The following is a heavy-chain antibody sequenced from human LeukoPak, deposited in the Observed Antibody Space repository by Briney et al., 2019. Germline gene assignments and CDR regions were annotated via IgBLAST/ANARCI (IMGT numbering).Heavy chain of an antibody. CDR1: GGSISSYY. Sequence: PSETLSLTCTVSGGSISSYYWSWIRQPPGKGLEWIGYIYYSGSTNYNPSLKSRVTISVDTSKNQYSLKLSSVTAADTAVYYCAGATTGTTNWFDPWGQGTLVTVSS. J-gene: IGHJ5*02. CDR3: AGATTGTTNWFDP. CDR2: IYYSGST. V-gene: IGHV4-59*01. D-gene: IGHD1-1*01.